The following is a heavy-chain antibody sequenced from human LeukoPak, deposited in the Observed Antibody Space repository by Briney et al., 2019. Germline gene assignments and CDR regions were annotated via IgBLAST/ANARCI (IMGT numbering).Heavy chain of an antibody. CDR2: FGGGAA. V-gene: IGHV3-23*01. J-gene: IGHJ3*02. CDR1: GFTFTNYA. CDR3: ARLSGSFDM. Sequence: RGGSLRLSCAASGFTFTNYAMAWVRQAPGEGLEWVSAFGGGAAYYADSVKGRFTVSRDNSKNTLYLQLNSLRADDTAVYYCARLSGSFDMWGQGTLFTVSS. D-gene: IGHD3-10*01.